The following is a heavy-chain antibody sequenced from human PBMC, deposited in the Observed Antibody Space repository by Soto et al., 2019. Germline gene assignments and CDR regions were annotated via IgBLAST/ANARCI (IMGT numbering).Heavy chain of an antibody. CDR3: ARGSLSRPYDPFDI. CDR1: GGSLGSYY. CDR2: IYYSGST. V-gene: IGHV4-59*01. J-gene: IGHJ3*02. Sequence: GNLYISCTVYGGSLGSYYLCWILQPPGKGLEWIGYIYYSGSTNYNPSLKSRVTISVDTSKNQFSLKLSSVTAADTAVYYCARGSLSRPYDPFDIWGQGTMVT. D-gene: IGHD3-10*01.